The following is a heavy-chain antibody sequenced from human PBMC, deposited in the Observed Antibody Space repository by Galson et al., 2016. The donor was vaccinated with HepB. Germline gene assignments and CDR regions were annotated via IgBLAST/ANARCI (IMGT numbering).Heavy chain of an antibody. V-gene: IGHV3-23*01. CDR3: SRESDYNIHSFDY. CDR2: ISGSGGST. D-gene: IGHD3-10*01. J-gene: IGHJ4*02. CDR1: GFTFTSYA. Sequence: SLRLSCAASGFTFTSYAMSWVRQAPGKGLEWVSYISGSGGSTFYADSVKGRFTISRDNSKNTLALQMTSLRVEDTAVYYCSRESDYNIHSFDYWGQGTLVTVSS.